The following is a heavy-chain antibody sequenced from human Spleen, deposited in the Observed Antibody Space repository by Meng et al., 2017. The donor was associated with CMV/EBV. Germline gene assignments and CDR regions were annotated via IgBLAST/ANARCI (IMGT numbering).Heavy chain of an antibody. J-gene: IGHJ4*02. CDR3: ARDRQGYVTEY. V-gene: IGHV4-30-4*08. D-gene: IGHD2-15*01. CDR1: GGSISSGDYY. CDR2: IYYSGST. Sequence: QVQLQESGPGLVKPSQTLSLTCTVSGGSISSGDYYWSWIRQPPGKGLEWIGYIYYSGSTYYNPSLRSRLTILVDTSKNQFFLNLTSVTAADTAVYYCARDRQGYVTEYWGQGTLVTVSA.